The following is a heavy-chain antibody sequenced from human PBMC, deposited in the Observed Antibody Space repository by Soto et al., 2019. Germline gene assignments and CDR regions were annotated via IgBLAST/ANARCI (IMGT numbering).Heavy chain of an antibody. J-gene: IGHJ4*02. D-gene: IGHD2-21*02. V-gene: IGHV4-31*03. CDR2: IYYSGST. Sequence: PSETLSLTCTVSGGSISSGGYYWSWIRQHPGKGLEWIGYIYYSGSTYYNPSLKSRVTISVDTSKNQFSLKLSSVTAADTAVYYCARDGVLGDWFDYWGQGTLVTVSS. CDR1: GGSISSGGYY. CDR3: ARDGVLGDWFDY.